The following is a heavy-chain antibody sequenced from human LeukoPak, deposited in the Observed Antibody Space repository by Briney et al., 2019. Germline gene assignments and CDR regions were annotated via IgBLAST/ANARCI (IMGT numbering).Heavy chain of an antibody. CDR2: INHSGGT. J-gene: IGHJ4*02. V-gene: IGHV4-34*01. CDR3: ARTKTRRLDY. CDR1: GGSFSGYY. Sequence: SETLSLTCAVYGGSFSGYYWSWIRQPPGKGLEWIGEINHSGGTNYNPSLKSRVTISVDTPKNQFSLKLSSVTAADTAVYYCARTKTRRLDYWGQGTLVTVSS.